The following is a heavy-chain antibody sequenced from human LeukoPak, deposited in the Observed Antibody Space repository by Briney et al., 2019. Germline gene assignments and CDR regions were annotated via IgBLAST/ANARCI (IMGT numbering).Heavy chain of an antibody. CDR2: INPNSGGT. V-gene: IGHV1-2*02. Sequence: ASVKVSCKASGYTFTGYYMHWVRQAPGQGLEWMGWINPNSGGTNYAQKFQGRITMTRDTSISTAYMELSRLRSDDTAVYYCAREFVEMATISTFDYWGQGTLVTVSS. CDR3: AREFVEMATISTFDY. CDR1: GYTFTGYY. J-gene: IGHJ4*02. D-gene: IGHD5-24*01.